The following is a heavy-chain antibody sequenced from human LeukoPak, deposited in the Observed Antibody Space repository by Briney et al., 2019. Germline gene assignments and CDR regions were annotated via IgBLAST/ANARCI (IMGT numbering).Heavy chain of an antibody. D-gene: IGHD4-23*01. Sequence: PSETLSLTCTVSGGSISGSFWSWIRQPPGKGLEWIGYIYYSGSTNYHPSLKSRLTISVDTSKNQFSLKLTSVTAADTAVYYCARDYGGKGDYWGQGTLVTVSS. J-gene: IGHJ4*02. V-gene: IGHV4-59*01. CDR2: IYYSGST. CDR1: GGSISGSF. CDR3: ARDYGGKGDY.